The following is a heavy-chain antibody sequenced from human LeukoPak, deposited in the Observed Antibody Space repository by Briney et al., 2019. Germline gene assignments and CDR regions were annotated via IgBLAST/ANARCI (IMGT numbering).Heavy chain of an antibody. CDR2: ISGGDERT. V-gene: IGHV3-23*01. CDR1: GRVFSNTA. J-gene: IGHJ5*02. CDR3: GKDGGQYSSGPEFDP. D-gene: IGHD6-19*01. Sequence: GGSLTLSCAASGRVFSNTAMNWTRQPPGRGLEGVAEISGGDERTCYADSVNGRFTISRDNSKNMVYLQMTSLRADDTAIYYCGKDGGQYSSGPEFDPRGQGALVTVSS.